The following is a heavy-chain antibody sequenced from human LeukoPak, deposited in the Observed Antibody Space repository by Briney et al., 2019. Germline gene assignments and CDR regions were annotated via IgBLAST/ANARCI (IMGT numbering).Heavy chain of an antibody. Sequence: PPETLSLTCTVSGGSISSYYWSWIRQPAGKGLEWIGRIYTSGSTNYNPSLKSRVTMSVDTSKNQFSLKLSSVTAADTAVYYCASQLKYCSSTSCYLGWFDPWGQRTLVTVSS. CDR1: GGSISSYY. V-gene: IGHV4-4*07. J-gene: IGHJ5*02. CDR2: IYTSGST. CDR3: ASQLKYCSSTSCYLGWFDP. D-gene: IGHD2-2*01.